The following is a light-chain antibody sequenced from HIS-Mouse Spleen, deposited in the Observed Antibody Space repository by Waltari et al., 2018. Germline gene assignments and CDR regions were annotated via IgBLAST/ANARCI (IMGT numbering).Light chain of an antibody. J-gene: IGKJ1*01. CDR1: QGISSY. Sequence: DIQLTQSPSFLSASVGDRVTLTCRANQGISSYLAWYQQKPGKAPKLLIYAASTLQSGVPSRFSGSGSGTEFTLTISSLQPEDFATYYCQQLNSYPPTFGQGTKVEIK. CDR3: QQLNSYPPT. V-gene: IGKV1-9*01. CDR2: AAS.